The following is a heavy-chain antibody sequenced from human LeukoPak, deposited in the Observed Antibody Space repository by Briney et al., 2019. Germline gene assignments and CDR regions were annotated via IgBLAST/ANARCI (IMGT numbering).Heavy chain of an antibody. CDR1: GGSISSYY. V-gene: IGHV4-59*01. CDR3: AGEYCSSTSCYIGDAFDI. D-gene: IGHD2-2*01. J-gene: IGHJ3*02. Sequence: SETLSLTCTVSGGSISSYYWSWIRQSPGMGLEWIGSIYYSGATVYNPSLKSRVIISVDTSKNQFSLKLSSVTAADTAVYYCAGEYCSSTSCYIGDAFDIWGQGTMVTVSS. CDR2: IYYSGAT.